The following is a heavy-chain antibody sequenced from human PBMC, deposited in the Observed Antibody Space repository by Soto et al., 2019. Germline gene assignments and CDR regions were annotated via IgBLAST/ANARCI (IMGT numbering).Heavy chain of an antibody. Sequence: EVQLVESGGGLVKPGGSLRLSCAASGFTFSSYSMNWVRQAPGKGLEWVSSISSSSSYIYYADSVKGRFTISRDNAKNSLYLQMNSLRAEDTAVYYCARDLQQRVRYYYYGMDVWGQGTTVTVSS. J-gene: IGHJ6*02. V-gene: IGHV3-21*01. CDR3: ARDLQQRVRYYYYGMDV. CDR2: ISSSSSYI. D-gene: IGHD6-13*01. CDR1: GFTFSSYS.